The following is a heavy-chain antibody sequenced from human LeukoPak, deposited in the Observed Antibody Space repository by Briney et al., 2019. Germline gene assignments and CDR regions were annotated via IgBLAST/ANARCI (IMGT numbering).Heavy chain of an antibody. CDR1: GYTFTDNY. J-gene: IGHJ4*02. CDR2: INPSGGRT. CDR3: VRELAGGYFDY. V-gene: IGHV1-46*01. D-gene: IGHD4-23*01. Sequence: ASVKVSCKASGYTFTDNYIHWVRQAPGQGLEWMGKINPSGGRTVYAQKFQGRVTVTRDTSTSTVYMDLSSLRSEDAAVYYCVRELAGGYFDYWGQGTLVTVSS.